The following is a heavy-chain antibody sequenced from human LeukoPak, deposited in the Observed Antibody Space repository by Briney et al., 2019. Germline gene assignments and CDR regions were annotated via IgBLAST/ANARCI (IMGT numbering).Heavy chain of an antibody. CDR2: INPYSGGT. D-gene: IGHD1-26*01. CDR3: ARAYRKYGVGATTPPHFDY. J-gene: IGHJ4*02. CDR1: GYTFTDYY. Sequence: GASVKVSCKASGYTFTDYYMHWVRQAPGQGLEWMGWINPYSGGTNYEQKFQGRVTMTRDTSISTAYMEVSSLRSEDTAVYYCARAYRKYGVGATTPPHFDYWGQGTLVTVSS. V-gene: IGHV1-2*02.